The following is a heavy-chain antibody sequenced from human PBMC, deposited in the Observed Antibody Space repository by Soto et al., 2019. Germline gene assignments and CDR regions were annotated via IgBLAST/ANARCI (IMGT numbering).Heavy chain of an antibody. CDR3: ARDLGGIVGATTEYYYGMDV. Sequence: ASVKVSCKASGYTFTGYYMHWVRQAPGQGLEWMGWINPNSGGTNYAQKFQGWVTMTRDTSISTAYMELSRLRSDDTAVYYCARDLGGIVGATTEYYYGMDVWGQGTTVTVS. D-gene: IGHD1-26*01. J-gene: IGHJ6*02. CDR1: GYTFTGYY. CDR2: INPNSGGT. V-gene: IGHV1-2*04.